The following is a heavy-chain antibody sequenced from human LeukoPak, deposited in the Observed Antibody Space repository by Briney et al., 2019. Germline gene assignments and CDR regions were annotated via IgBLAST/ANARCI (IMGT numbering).Heavy chain of an antibody. V-gene: IGHV3-23*01. CDR2: ISGSGGST. J-gene: IGHJ3*02. CDR3: ANSYYYDSSGYPNDAFDI. CDR1: GFTFSSYA. D-gene: IGHD3-22*01. Sequence: GGSLRLSCAASGFTFSSYAMSWVRQAPGKGLEWVSAISGSGGSTYYADSVKGRFTISRDNSKNTPYLQMNSLRAEDTAVYYCANSYYYDSSGYPNDAFDIWGQGTMVTVSS.